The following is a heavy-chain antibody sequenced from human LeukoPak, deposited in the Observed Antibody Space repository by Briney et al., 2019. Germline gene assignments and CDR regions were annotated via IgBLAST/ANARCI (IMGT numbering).Heavy chain of an antibody. CDR2: INTDTGNP. V-gene: IGHV7-4-1*02. D-gene: IGHD2-2*01. J-gene: IGHJ5*02. Sequence: ASVKVSCKASGYTFTNYAMKWVRQAPGQGLEWMGWINTDTGNPTYAQGFTRRFVFSLDTSASTAYLQISSLKAEDTAVYYCARTLFGDQYQLLHNWFDPWGQGTLVTVPS. CDR1: GYTFTNYA. CDR3: ARTLFGDQYQLLHNWFDP.